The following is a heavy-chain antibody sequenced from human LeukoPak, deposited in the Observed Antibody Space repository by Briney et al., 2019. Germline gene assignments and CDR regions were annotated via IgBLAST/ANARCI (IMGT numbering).Heavy chain of an antibody. D-gene: IGHD3-3*01. CDR2: INPNSGGT. Sequence: ASVKVSCKASGYTFTGYYMHWVRQAPGQGLEWMGWINPNSGGTNYAQKFQGRVTMTRDTSISTAYMELSRLRSDDTAVYYCARGSYYDFSDAFDIWGQGTMVTVSS. J-gene: IGHJ3*02. V-gene: IGHV1-2*02. CDR3: ARGSYYDFSDAFDI. CDR1: GYTFTGYY.